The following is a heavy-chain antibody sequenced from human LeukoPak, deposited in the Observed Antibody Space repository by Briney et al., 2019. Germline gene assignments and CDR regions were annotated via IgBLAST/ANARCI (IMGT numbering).Heavy chain of an antibody. D-gene: IGHD2-8*01. CDR2: INPSGGST. J-gene: IGHJ4*02. CDR3: ARADIVLIVYAASFDY. CDR1: GYTFTSYY. V-gene: IGHV1-46*01. Sequence: ASVKVSCKASGYTFTSYYMHWVRQAPGQGLEWMGIINPSGGSTSYAQKFQGRVTMTRDTSTGTVYMELSSLRSEDTAVYYCARADIVLIVYAASFDYWGQGTLVTVSS.